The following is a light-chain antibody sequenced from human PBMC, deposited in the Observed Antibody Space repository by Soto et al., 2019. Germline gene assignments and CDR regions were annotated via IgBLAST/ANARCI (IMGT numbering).Light chain of an antibody. V-gene: IGKV3-11*01. CDR2: EAS. J-gene: IGKJ4*01. CDR3: QQRTDWVT. Sequence: EILLTQSPATLSLSPGERATLSCRASQSVSSYLAWYQQKPGQAPRLLIYEASNRATGIPARFSGSGSGTDFTLTISSLEPEDFAVYYCQQRTDWVTFGGGTKV. CDR1: QSVSSY.